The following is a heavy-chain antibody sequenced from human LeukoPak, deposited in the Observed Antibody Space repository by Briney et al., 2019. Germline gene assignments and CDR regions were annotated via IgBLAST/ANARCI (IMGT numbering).Heavy chain of an antibody. CDR2: IIPIFGTA. V-gene: IGHV1-69*13. CDR1: GGTFSSYA. Sequence: GASVKVSCKASGGTFSSYAISWVRQAPGQGLEWMGGIIPIFGTANYAQKFQGRVTITADESTSTAYMELSSLRSEDTAVYYCARDWGGSGSYYNPKYRWFDPWGQGTLVTVSS. J-gene: IGHJ5*02. D-gene: IGHD3-10*01. CDR3: ARDWGGSGSYYNPKYRWFDP.